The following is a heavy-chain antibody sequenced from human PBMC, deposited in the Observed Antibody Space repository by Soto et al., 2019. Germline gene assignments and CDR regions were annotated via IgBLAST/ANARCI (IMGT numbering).Heavy chain of an antibody. CDR3: AREIESYHSGGYYSYSFDS. D-gene: IGHD3-22*01. Sequence: SETLSLTCTVSGASLDSTYYYGIWIRQPPGKGLEWIGYIYYGGITYYNPSLKSRLTMSRDTSKNQFSLRLTSVTAADTAVYFCAREIESYHSGGYYSYSFDSWGQGTQVT. V-gene: IGHV4-30-4*01. CDR1: GASLDSTYYY. J-gene: IGHJ4*02. CDR2: IYYGGIT.